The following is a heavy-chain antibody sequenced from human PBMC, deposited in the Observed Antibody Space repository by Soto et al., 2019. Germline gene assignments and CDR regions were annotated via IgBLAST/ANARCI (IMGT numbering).Heavy chain of an antibody. Sequence: QVQLVQSGAEVKKPGSSVKVSCKASGGTFSSYTISWVRQAPGQGLEWMGRIIPILGIANYAQKFQGRVTITADKSTSTAYTELSSLRSEDTAVYYCARDSLTGGEDDYWGQGTLVTVSS. D-gene: IGHD3-9*01. J-gene: IGHJ4*02. V-gene: IGHV1-69*08. CDR3: ARDSLTGGEDDY. CDR1: GGTFSSYT. CDR2: IIPILGIA.